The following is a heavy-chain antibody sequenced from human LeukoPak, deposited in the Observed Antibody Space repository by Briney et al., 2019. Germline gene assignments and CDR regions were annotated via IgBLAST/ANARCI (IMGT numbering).Heavy chain of an antibody. Sequence: GGSMRPSCAAYGFTFSNQGMDWDRQASGKGLEWDSGISTSGDLTNYADSVKGRLFISRDNYKNTLYLEVISLTAKEPSVYFGGKDDTWLRFGEWSQGTLVTVSS. V-gene: IGHV3-23*01. CDR1: GFTFSNQG. J-gene: IGHJ4*02. CDR3: GKDDTWLRFGE. D-gene: IGHD3-10*01. CDR2: ISTSGDLT.